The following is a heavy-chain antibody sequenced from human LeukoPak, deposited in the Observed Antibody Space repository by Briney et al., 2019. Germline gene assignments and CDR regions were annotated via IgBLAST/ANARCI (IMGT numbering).Heavy chain of an antibody. J-gene: IGHJ6*02. D-gene: IGHD5-18*01. CDR2: ISSGSRTI. Sequence: PGGSLRLSCAASGFTFTDYNMNWVRQAPGKGLEWVSYISSGSRTIYYADSVKGRFSISRDNAKNSLYLQMNSLRDKDTAVYYCARDGLSRLRLGMDVWGQGTTVTVSS. CDR1: GFTFTDYN. V-gene: IGHV3-48*02. CDR3: ARDGLSRLRLGMDV.